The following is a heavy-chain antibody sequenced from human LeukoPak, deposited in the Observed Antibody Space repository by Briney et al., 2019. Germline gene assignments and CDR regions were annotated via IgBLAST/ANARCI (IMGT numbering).Heavy chain of an antibody. V-gene: IGHV3-7*01. CDR1: GFTFSDYW. CDR2: IKEDGTTK. D-gene: IGHD2-21*02. J-gene: IGHJ4*02. Sequence: GGSLRLSCAASGFTFSDYWMTRVRQAPGKGLEWVANIKEDGTTKHYVDSVKGRFTISRDNAKRSLYLQMNSLRAEDTALYYCARGPSTVVTTRWGQGTLVAVSS. CDR3: ARGPSTVVTTR.